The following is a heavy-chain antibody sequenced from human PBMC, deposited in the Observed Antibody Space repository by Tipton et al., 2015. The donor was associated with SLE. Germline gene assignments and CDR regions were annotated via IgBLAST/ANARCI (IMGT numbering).Heavy chain of an antibody. V-gene: IGHV4-39*07. CDR2: IYYTGTTT. CDR3: ARLHGYSYGLNWFDP. CDR1: GGSVSSSSKY. J-gene: IGHJ5*02. Sequence: TLSLTCTVSGGSVSSSSKYWAWNRQPPGKGLEWIGSIYYTGTTTYYNSFLKSRVTMSVDTSKNQFSLRLTSVIAADTAVYCCARLHGYSYGLNWFDPWGQGTLISVSS. D-gene: IGHD5-18*01.